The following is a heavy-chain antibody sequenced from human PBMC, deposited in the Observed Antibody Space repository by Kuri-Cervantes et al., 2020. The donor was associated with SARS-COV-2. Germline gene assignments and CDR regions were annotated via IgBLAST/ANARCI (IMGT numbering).Heavy chain of an antibody. CDR3: ATEDNGNSPLDY. D-gene: IGHD4-23*01. J-gene: IGHJ4*02. CDR2: FDPEDDER. Sequence: ASVKVSCKASGGTFSSYAISWVRQAPGQGLEWTGAFDPEDDERVYAQNFQGRVTMTEDTSTDTAYMELSSLRSEDTAIYYCATEDNGNSPLDYWGQGTLVTVSS. CDR1: GGTFSSYA. V-gene: IGHV1-24*01.